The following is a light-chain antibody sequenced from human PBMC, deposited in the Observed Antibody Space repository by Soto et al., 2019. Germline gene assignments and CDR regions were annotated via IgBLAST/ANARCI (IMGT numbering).Light chain of an antibody. Sequence: QSVLTQPASVSGSPGQSITISCTGTSSDVGGYNAVSWYQQHPGKAPKLMIYDVTNRPSGASNRFPGSKSGNTASLTISGLQVEDEADYYCGSYATGGAYVFGTGTKVTVL. CDR1: SSDVGGYNA. CDR3: GSYATGGAYV. V-gene: IGLV2-14*01. CDR2: DVT. J-gene: IGLJ1*01.